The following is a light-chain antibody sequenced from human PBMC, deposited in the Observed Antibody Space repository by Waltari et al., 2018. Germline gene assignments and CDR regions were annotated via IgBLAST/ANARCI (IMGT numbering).Light chain of an antibody. CDR2: WAS. Sequence: DIVMTQSPDSLALSLGERATINCKSSQSVLHSSNNKNYLAWYQHKPGQPPNLLIYWASTRESGVPDRFSGSGSGTDFTLTISSLQAEDVAVYYCQQYYNAPLTFGGGTKVEIK. CDR3: QQYYNAPLT. CDR1: QSVLHSSNNKNY. J-gene: IGKJ4*01. V-gene: IGKV4-1*01.